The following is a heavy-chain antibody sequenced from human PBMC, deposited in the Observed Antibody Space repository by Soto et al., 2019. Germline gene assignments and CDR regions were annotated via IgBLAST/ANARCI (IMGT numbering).Heavy chain of an antibody. V-gene: IGHV1-69*06. CDR1: GGTFSSYS. CDR2: IIPIFGTA. D-gene: IGHD3-10*01. J-gene: IGHJ6*02. Sequence: SVKVSCKASGGTFSSYSLRWVRQAPGQGLEWMGGIIPIFGTANYGQKFQGRVTITADTSTRTTYMELSSLRSEDTAVYYCARGRGTFYGWGSFLFPPPRYMDVWGQGTTVTVSS. CDR3: ARGRGTFYGWGSFLFPPPRYMDV.